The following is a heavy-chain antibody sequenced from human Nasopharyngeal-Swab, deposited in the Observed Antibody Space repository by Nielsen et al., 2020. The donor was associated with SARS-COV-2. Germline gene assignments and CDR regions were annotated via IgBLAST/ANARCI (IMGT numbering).Heavy chain of an antibody. Sequence: ASVKVSCKASGYTFTSYAMNWVRQAPGQGLEWMGWINTNTGNPTYAQGFTGRFAFSLDTSVSTAYLQISSLKAEDTAVYYCARPGHYDSSGYYRDFDYWGQGTLVTVSS. D-gene: IGHD3-22*01. CDR3: ARPGHYDSSGYYRDFDY. CDR2: INTNTGNP. CDR1: GYTFTSYA. V-gene: IGHV7-4-1*02. J-gene: IGHJ4*02.